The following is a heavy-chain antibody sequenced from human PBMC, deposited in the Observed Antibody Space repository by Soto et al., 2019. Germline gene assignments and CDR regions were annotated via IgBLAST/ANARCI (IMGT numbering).Heavy chain of an antibody. J-gene: IGHJ4*02. CDR3: ARDRVGQWLSHYFDY. CDR2: SYYSGTT. Sequence: SETLSLTCTVSGASISVHSYYWTWIRQPPGKGLEWIGSSYYSGTTYFNPSLKSRATISVDTSKNQFSLKLSSVTAADTAVYYCARDRVGQWLSHYFDYWGQGTLVTVSS. V-gene: IGHV4-39*07. D-gene: IGHD6-19*01. CDR1: GASISVHSYY.